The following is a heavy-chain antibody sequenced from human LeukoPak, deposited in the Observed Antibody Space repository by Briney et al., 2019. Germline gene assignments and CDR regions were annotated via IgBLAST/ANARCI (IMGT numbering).Heavy chain of an antibody. CDR1: GGSFSGYY. D-gene: IGHD1-26*01. CDR2: INHSGST. J-gene: IGHJ4*02. CDR3: ARGLWELPYYFDY. Sequence: SETLSLTCAVYGGSFSGYYWSWIRQPPGKGLEWIGEINHSGSTNYNPSLKSRVTISVDTSKNQFSLKLSSVTAADTAVYYCARGLWELPYYFDYWGQGTLVTVSS. V-gene: IGHV4-34*01.